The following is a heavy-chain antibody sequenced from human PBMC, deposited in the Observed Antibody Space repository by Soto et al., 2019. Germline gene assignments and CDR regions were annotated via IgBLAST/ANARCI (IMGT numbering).Heavy chain of an antibody. CDR3: VRTSLVVAAATREDY. CDR2: INRDGSST. J-gene: IGHJ4*02. Sequence: EVQLVESGGGLVQPGGSLRLSCTASGFTFSSYWLHWVRQPPGKGLGWVSRINRDGSSTRYADSVKGRFTISRENAKKTLYLQMNSLRAEDTAVYYCVRTSLVVAAATREDYWGQGTLVTVSS. D-gene: IGHD2-15*01. CDR1: GFTFSSYW. V-gene: IGHV3-74*01.